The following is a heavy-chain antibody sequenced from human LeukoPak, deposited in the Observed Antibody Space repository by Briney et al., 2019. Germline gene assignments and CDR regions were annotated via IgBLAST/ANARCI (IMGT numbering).Heavy chain of an antibody. V-gene: IGHV4-39*01. CDR2: WHHSGIT. CDR3: AIQYEY. J-gene: IGHJ4*02. CDR1: GASIISGNYF. Sequence: SETLSLTCTVSGASIISGNYFWGWVRQAPGKRLEWIGSWHHSGITDYNLSVRSRVTISADTSKNQFSLKLTSVTAADSGLYFCAIQYEYWGQGTLVTVSS.